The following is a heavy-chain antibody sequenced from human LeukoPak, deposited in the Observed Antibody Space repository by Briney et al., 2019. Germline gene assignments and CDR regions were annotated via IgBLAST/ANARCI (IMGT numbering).Heavy chain of an antibody. CDR1: GGTFSSYA. CDR3: ARDLYPSSMMTDAFDI. V-gene: IGHV1-2*02. CDR2: INPNSGGT. Sequence: ASVKVSCKASGGTFSSYAISWVRQAPGQGLEWMGWINPNSGGTNYAQKFQGRVTMTRDTSISTAYMELSRLRSDDTAVYYCARDLYPSSMMTDAFDIWGQGTMVTVSS. D-gene: IGHD3-22*01. J-gene: IGHJ3*02.